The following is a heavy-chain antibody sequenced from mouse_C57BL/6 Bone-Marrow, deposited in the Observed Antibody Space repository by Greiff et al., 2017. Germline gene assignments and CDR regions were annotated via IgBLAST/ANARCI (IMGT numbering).Heavy chain of an antibody. V-gene: IGHV14-4*01. D-gene: IGHD1-1*01. J-gene: IGHJ3*01. CDR2: IDPENGDT. CDR1: GFNIKDDY. Sequence: VQLQQSGAELVRPGASVKLSCTASGFNIKDDYMHWVKQRPEQGLEWIGWIDPENGDTEYASKFQGKATITADTSSNTASLQLSSLTSEDTAVYYCTTEDYYGSSWFAYWGQGTLVTVSA. CDR3: TTEDYYGSSWFAY.